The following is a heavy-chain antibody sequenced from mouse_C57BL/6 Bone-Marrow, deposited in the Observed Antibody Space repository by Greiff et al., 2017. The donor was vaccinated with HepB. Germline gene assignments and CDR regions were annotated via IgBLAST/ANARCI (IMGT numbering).Heavy chain of an antibody. CDR1: GYAFSSSW. CDR2: IYPGDGDT. Sequence: QVQLQQSGPELVKPGASVKISCKASGYAFSSSWMNWVKQRPGKGLEWIGRIYPGDGDTNYNGKFKGKATLTADKSSSTAYMQLSSLTSEDSAVYFCAREESTMITTRLYYYAMDYWGQGTSVTVSS. J-gene: IGHJ4*01. V-gene: IGHV1-82*01. CDR3: AREESTMITTRLYYYAMDY. D-gene: IGHD2-4*01.